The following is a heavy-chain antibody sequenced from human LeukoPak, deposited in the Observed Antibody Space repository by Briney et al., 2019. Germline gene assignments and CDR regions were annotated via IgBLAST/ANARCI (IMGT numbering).Heavy chain of an antibody. Sequence: ASVKVSCKASGGTFSSYAISWVRQAPGQGLEWMGWMNPNSGNTGYAQKFQGRVTMTRNTSISTAYMELSSLRSEDTAVYYCARDGSGSYTPGGWFDPWGQGTLVTVSS. CDR1: GGTFSSYA. J-gene: IGHJ5*02. CDR2: MNPNSGNT. CDR3: ARDGSGSYTPGGWFDP. D-gene: IGHD3-10*01. V-gene: IGHV1-8*02.